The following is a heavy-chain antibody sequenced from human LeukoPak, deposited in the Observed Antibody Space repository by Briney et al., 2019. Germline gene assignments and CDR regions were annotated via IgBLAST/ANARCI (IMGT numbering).Heavy chain of an antibody. Sequence: SETLSLTCTVSGGSISSYYWSWIRLPPGKGLEWIGYLSKSGNTNYNPSLKSRVTISVDTSKNQFSLKLSSVTAADTAVYYCARAIAVAGLAWFDPWGQGTLVTVSS. D-gene: IGHD6-19*01. CDR1: GGSISSYY. V-gene: IGHV4-59*01. J-gene: IGHJ5*02. CDR2: LSKSGNT. CDR3: ARAIAVAGLAWFDP.